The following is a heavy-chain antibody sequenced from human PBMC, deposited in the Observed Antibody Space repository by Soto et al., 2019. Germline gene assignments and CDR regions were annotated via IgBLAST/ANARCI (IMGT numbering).Heavy chain of an antibody. D-gene: IGHD3-22*01. V-gene: IGHV1-46*01. CDR1: GYTFTSYY. J-gene: IGHJ4*02. CDR3: ARELLPYYDSSGFHFDY. Sequence: GASVKVSCKASGYTFTSYYMHWVRQAPGQGLEWMGIINPSGGSTSYAQKFQGRVTMTRDTSTSTVYMELSSLRSEDTAVYYCARELLPYYDSSGFHFDYWGQGTLVTVSS. CDR2: INPSGGST.